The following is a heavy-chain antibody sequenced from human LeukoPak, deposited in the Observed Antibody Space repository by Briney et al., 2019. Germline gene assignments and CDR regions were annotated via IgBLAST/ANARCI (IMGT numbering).Heavy chain of an antibody. J-gene: IGHJ6*02. CDR2: MNKDGSEE. CDR1: GFILSNHW. D-gene: IGHD1-1*01. V-gene: IGHV3-7*03. CDR3: ARNDDMDV. Sequence: GGSLRLSCAASGFILSNHWMTWVRQAPGKGPEWVANMNKDGSEEYYVDSVKGRFTIFKDTAKNSLYLQMNNLRVEDTALYYCARNDDMDVWGQGTTVVVSS.